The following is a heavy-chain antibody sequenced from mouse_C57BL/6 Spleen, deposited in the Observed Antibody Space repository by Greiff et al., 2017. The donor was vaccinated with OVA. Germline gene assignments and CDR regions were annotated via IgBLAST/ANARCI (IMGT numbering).Heavy chain of an antibody. J-gene: IGHJ3*02. CDR1: GYTFTSYW. D-gene: IGHD1-1*01. V-gene: IGHV1-53*01. Sequence: QVQLQQPGTELVKPGASVKLSCKASGYTFTSYWMHWVKQRPGQGLEWIGNINPSNGGTNYTEKFQSKATLTVDKSSSTAYMQLSSLTSADSAVYAGERSAITAVVATPFCYWGQGPMVTVS. CDR3: ERSAITAVVATPFCY. CDR2: INPSNGGT.